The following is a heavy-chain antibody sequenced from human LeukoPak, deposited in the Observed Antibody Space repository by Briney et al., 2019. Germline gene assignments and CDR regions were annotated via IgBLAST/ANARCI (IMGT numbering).Heavy chain of an antibody. CDR2: TWDDGITT. CDR3: ARGKASGGYSGYGLDAFDI. Sequence: GRSRRLSCAASAFTFSSYGMHWVRQAPGKGLEWVAVTWDDGITTHYADSVTGRFTISRDNSKNTLYLQMNSLRAEDTAVYYCARGKASGGYSGYGLDAFDIWGQGTMVTVSS. D-gene: IGHD5-12*01. CDR1: AFTFSSYG. V-gene: IGHV3-33*01. J-gene: IGHJ3*02.